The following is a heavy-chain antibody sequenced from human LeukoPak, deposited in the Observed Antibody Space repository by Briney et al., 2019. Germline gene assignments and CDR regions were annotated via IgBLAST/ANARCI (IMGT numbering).Heavy chain of an antibody. J-gene: IGHJ4*02. CDR1: GYTFTGYY. Sequence: ASVKVSCKASGYTFTGYYMHWVRQAPGQGLEWMGWINPNSGGTNYAQKFQGRVTMTRDTSTSTVYMELSSLRSEDTAVYYCARARWFGELLFDYWGQGTLVTVSS. CDR2: INPNSGGT. CDR3: ARARWFGELLFDY. D-gene: IGHD3-10*01. V-gene: IGHV1-2*02.